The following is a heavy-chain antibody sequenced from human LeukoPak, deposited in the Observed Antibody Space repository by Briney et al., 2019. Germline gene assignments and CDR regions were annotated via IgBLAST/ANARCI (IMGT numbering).Heavy chain of an antibody. CDR2: INPNSGGT. V-gene: IGHV1-2*02. D-gene: IGHD2-21*02. Sequence: ASVKVSCKASGYTFTGYYMHWVRQAPGQGLEWMGWINPNSGGTNYAQKFQGRVTMNRDTSISTAYMELSSLRSDDTAVYYWARGRYCGVDCYGPALYWGQGTLVTVSS. CDR1: GYTFTGYY. CDR3: ARGRYCGVDCYGPALY. J-gene: IGHJ4*02.